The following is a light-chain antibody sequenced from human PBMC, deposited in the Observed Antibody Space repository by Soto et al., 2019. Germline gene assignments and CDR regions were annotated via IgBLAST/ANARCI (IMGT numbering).Light chain of an antibody. V-gene: IGLV2-23*01. CDR1: DSDVRAYDS. J-gene: IGLJ1*01. CDR2: KGT. CDR3: CSSAPESTYV. Sequence: QSALAQPASVSGSPGQSITISCTGTDSDVRAYDSVSWYQQHPHKAPQLIIYKGTQRPSGVSNRFSGSTSGNAASLTISALQADDEADYFCCSSAPESTYVFGTGTKLTVL.